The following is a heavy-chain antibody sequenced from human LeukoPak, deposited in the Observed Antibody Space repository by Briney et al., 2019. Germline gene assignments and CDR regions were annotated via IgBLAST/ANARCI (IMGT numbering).Heavy chain of an antibody. J-gene: IGHJ5*02. D-gene: IGHD3-9*01. CDR1: GGSISSCY. CDR2: IYYSGST. CDR3: ATTYYDILTGYLWFDP. V-gene: IGHV4-59*01. Sequence: SETLSLTCTVSGGSISSCYWSWIRQPPGKGLEWIGYIYYSGSTNYNPSLKNRVTISVDTSKNQFSLKLSSVTAADTAVYYCATTYYDILTGYLWFDPWGQGTLVTVSS.